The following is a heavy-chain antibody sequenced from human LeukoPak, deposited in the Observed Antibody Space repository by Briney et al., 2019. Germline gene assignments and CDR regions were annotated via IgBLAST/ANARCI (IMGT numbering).Heavy chain of an antibody. V-gene: IGHV6-1*01. J-gene: IGHJ4*02. CDR1: GDSLSSNSAA. CDR3: ARASPSAFFDY. CDR2: TYYRSRWYN. Sequence: SQTLSLTCALSGDSLSSNSAAWNWLRQSPSRGLEWLGRTYYRSRWYNDYAVSVKSRITINPDTSKNQFSLQLNSVTPEDTAVYYCARASPSAFFDYWGQGTLVTVSS.